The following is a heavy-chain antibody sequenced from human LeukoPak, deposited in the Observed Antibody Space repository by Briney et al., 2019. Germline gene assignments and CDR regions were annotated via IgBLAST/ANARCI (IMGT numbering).Heavy chain of an antibody. CDR3: ASGGFGELPSFDY. V-gene: IGHV4-59*01. Sequence: SETLSLTCTVSGGSISSYYCSWIRQPPGKGLEWIGYIYYSGSTNYNPSLKSRVTISVDTSKNQFSLKLSSVTAADTAVYYCASGGFGELPSFDYWGQGTLVTVSS. J-gene: IGHJ4*02. D-gene: IGHD3-10*01. CDR2: IYYSGST. CDR1: GGSISSYY.